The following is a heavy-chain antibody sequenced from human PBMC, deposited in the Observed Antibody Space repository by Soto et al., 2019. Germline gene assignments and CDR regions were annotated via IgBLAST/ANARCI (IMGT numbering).Heavy chain of an antibody. D-gene: IGHD2-2*01. V-gene: IGHV1-69*02. CDR2: IILILGIA. J-gene: IGHJ4*02. CDR1: GGTVSSYT. Sequence: QVQLVQSGAEVKKPGSSVKVSCKASGGTVSSYTISWVRQAPGQGLAWMGRIILILGIANYAQKFQGRVTITADKSTSTAYMELSSLRSEDTAVNYCASDYQEGYWGQGTLVTASS. CDR3: ASDYQEGY.